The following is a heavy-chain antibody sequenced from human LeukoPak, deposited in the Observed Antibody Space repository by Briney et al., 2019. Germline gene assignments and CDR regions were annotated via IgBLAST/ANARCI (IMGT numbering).Heavy chain of an antibody. CDR3: AKGSDYGDYTGMDV. CDR1: GFTFSSYA. Sequence: SGGSLRLSCAASGFTFSSYAMSWVRQAPGKGLEWVSAISGSGGSTYYADSVKGRFTISRDNSKNTLYLQMNSLRAEDTAVYYCAKGSDYGDYTGMDVWGQGTAVTVSS. CDR2: ISGSGGST. J-gene: IGHJ6*02. V-gene: IGHV3-23*01. D-gene: IGHD4-17*01.